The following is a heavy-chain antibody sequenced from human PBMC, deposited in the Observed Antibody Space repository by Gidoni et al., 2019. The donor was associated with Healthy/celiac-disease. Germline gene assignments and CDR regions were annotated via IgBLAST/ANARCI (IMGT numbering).Heavy chain of an antibody. J-gene: IGHJ6*03. CDR1: GFTFRSSG. CDR2: ISYDGSNK. CDR3: AKWGSSSSDYYYYMDV. D-gene: IGHD6-6*01. Sequence: QVQLVESGGGVVQPGRSLRLSCAASGFTFRSSGMHWVRQAPGKGLEWVAVISYDGSNKYYADSVKGRFTISRDNSKNTLYLQMNSLRAEDTAVYYCAKWGSSSSDYYYYMDVWGKGTTVTVSS. V-gene: IGHV3-30*18.